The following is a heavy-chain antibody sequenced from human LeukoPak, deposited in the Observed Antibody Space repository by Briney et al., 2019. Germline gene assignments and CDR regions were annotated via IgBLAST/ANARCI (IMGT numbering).Heavy chain of an antibody. J-gene: IGHJ6*03. CDR1: GYTVTSYG. CDR3: AKVAVILFVEWSMPYYYYYYMDV. V-gene: IGHV1-18*01. D-gene: IGHD3-3*01. CDR2: ISAYNGNT. Sequence: SSVTVSFKGSGYTVTSYGISWVRQAPGPGLEWMGWISAYNGNTNYAQRLHGIVTITTDTSTSTACIVLRSLLSDDTAVYYCAKVAVILFVEWSMPYYYYYYMDVWGKGTTVTVSS.